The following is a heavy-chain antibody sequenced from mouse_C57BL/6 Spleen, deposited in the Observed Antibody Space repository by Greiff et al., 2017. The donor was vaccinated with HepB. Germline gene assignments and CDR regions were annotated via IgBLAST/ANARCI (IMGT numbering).Heavy chain of an antibody. Sequence: QVQLKQSGAELVRPGTSVKVSCKASGYAFTNYLIEWVKQRPGQGLEWIGVINPGSGGTNYNEKFKGKATLTADKSSSTAYMQLSSLTSEDSAVYFCARPFDYDQAWFAYWGQGTLVTVSA. J-gene: IGHJ3*01. CDR2: INPGSGGT. V-gene: IGHV1-54*01. CDR1: GYAFTNYL. D-gene: IGHD2-4*01. CDR3: ARPFDYDQAWFAY.